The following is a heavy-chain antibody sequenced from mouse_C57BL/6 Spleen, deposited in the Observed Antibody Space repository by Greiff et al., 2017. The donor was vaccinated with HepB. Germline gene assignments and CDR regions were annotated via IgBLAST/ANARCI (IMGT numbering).Heavy chain of an antibody. CDR3: ANLLHTGYYYAMDY. CDR2: IYPGSGNT. D-gene: IGHD2-10*01. CDR1: GYSFTSYY. Sequence: QVQLQQSGPELVKPGASVKISCKASGYSFTSYYIHWVKQRPGQGLEWIGWIYPGSGNTKYNEKFKGKATLTADTSSSTAYMQLSSLTSEDSAVYYCANLLHTGYYYAMDYWGQGTTVTVAS. V-gene: IGHV1-66*01. J-gene: IGHJ4*01.